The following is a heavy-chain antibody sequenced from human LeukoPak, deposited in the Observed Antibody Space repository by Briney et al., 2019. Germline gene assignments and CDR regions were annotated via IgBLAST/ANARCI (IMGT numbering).Heavy chain of an antibody. J-gene: IGHJ6*03. CDR3: AKTANYYDSSGYYYSDYYYYYMDV. CDR1: GFTFSSYG. D-gene: IGHD3-22*01. V-gene: IGHV3-23*01. CDR2: ISGSGGST. Sequence: SGGSLRLSCAASGFTFSSYGMSWVRQAPGKGLEWVSAISGSGGSTYYADSVKGRFTISRDNSKNTLYLQMNSLRAEDTAVYCCAKTANYYDSSGYYYSDYYYYYMDVWGKGTTVTISS.